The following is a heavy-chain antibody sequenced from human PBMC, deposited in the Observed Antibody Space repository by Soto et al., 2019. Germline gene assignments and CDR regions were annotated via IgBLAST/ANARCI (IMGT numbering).Heavy chain of an antibody. J-gene: IGHJ4*02. V-gene: IGHV1-18*01. D-gene: IGHD1-26*01. CDR2: SSAYNGNT. CDR3: ARAGAQWQLLGFYYFDY. CDR1: GYTVTIYG. Sequence: ASVKVSGESSGYTVTIYGVGWVRQAHGEGIEWMGWSSAYNGNTNYAQKLHGRVTMTTATSTRTAYMELRSLRSHDTAVYYCARAGAQWQLLGFYYFDYWGQGTLVTVSS.